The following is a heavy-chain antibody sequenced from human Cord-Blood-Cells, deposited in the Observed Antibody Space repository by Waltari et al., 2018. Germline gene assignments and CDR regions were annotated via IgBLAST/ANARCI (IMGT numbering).Heavy chain of an antibody. Sequence: QVQLVQSGAEVKKPGASVKVSCKASGYTFTGYYMHWVRQAPGQGLEWMGRINPNSGGTNYAQKFQGRVTMTRDTSISTAYMELSRLRSDDTSVYYCAREETTVDYYGMDVWGQGTTVTVSS. D-gene: IGHD4-4*01. CDR2: INPNSGGT. V-gene: IGHV1-2*06. CDR1: GYTFTGYY. J-gene: IGHJ6*02. CDR3: AREETTVDYYGMDV.